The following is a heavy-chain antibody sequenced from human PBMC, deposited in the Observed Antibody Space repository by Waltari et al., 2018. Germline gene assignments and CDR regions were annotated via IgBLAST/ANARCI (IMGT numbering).Heavy chain of an antibody. V-gene: IGHV3-23*01. CDR2: ISGSGGST. J-gene: IGHJ3*02. CDR1: GFTFSSYA. Sequence: EVQLLESGGGLVQPGGSLRLSCAASGFTFSSYAMSWFRQSPGKGLEWVSTISGSGGSTYYADSVKGRFTISRDNSKNTLYLQMNSLRAEDTAVYYCAKVLLWFRDRAFDIWGQGTMVTVSS. D-gene: IGHD3-10*01. CDR3: AKVLLWFRDRAFDI.